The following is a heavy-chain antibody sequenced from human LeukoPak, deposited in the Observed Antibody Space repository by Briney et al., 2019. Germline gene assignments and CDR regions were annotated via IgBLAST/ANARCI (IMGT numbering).Heavy chain of an antibody. CDR2: IYYSGST. CDR3: ARRMGPYGSGSYYRRVTNWFDP. CDR1: GGSISSYY. D-gene: IGHD3-10*01. V-gene: IGHV4-59*01. J-gene: IGHJ5*02. Sequence: SETLSLTCTVSGGSISSYYWSWIRQPPGKGLEWIGYIYYSGSTNYNPSLKSRVTISVDTSKNQFSLKLSSVTAADTAVYYCARRMGPYGSGSYYRRVTNWFDPWGQGTLVTVSS.